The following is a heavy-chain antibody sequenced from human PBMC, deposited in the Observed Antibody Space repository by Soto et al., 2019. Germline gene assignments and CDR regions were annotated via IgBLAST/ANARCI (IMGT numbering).Heavy chain of an antibody. D-gene: IGHD2-8*01. CDR2: ISHDGSSK. V-gene: IGHV3-30*18. J-gene: IGHJ5*02. Sequence: QVQLVESGGGVVQPERSLRLSCAASGFTFPSYAMHWVRQAPGKGLEWVAVISHDGSSKYYADSVKGRFTISRDDSKTTLYLQMTSLRDEDTAVYYCAKARMVYAKRGDSWFDPWGQGTLVTVSS. CDR1: GFTFPSYA. CDR3: AKARMVYAKRGDSWFDP.